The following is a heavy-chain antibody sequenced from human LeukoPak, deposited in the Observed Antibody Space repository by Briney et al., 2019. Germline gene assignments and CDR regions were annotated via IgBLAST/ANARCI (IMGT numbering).Heavy chain of an antibody. CDR1: GFTFNTYG. V-gene: IGHV3-30*03. D-gene: IGHD2-15*01. CDR2: ISYDGNNE. J-gene: IGHJ4*02. Sequence: GGSLRLSCAVYGFTFNTYGMHWVRQAPGKGLEWVAVISYDGNNENYADSVKGRFTISRDNSKNTLFFQLSSLRAEDTAVYYCVRSSGIEKGEYCSGGSCYLDRWGQGTLVTVSS. CDR3: VRSSGIEKGEYCSGGSCYLDR.